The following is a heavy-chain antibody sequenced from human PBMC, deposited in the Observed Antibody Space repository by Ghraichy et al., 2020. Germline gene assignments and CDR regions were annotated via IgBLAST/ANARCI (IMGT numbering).Heavy chain of an antibody. J-gene: IGHJ4*02. D-gene: IGHD4-23*01. CDR1: GFTFSSYA. Sequence: LSLTCAASGFTFSSYAMHWVRQAPGKGLEWVAVISYDGSNKYYADSVKGRFTISRDNSKNTLYLQMNSLRAEDTAVYYCARDTTTVGRFDYWGQGTLVTVSS. V-gene: IGHV3-30*04. CDR2: ISYDGSNK. CDR3: ARDTTTVGRFDY.